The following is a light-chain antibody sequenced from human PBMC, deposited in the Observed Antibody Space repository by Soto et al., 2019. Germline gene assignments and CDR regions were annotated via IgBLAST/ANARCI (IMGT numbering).Light chain of an antibody. V-gene: IGKV1-12*01. CDR3: QQSNSFPWT. J-gene: IGKJ1*01. CDR2: GAS. Sequence: MTQTPLSLPVTPGEPASTTCRASQGISHWVAWYQQKPGKAPNLLIYGASSLQSGVPSRFSGSGSGTDFTLTISSLQPEDFATYYCQQSNSFPWTFGQGTKVDIK. CDR1: QGISHW.